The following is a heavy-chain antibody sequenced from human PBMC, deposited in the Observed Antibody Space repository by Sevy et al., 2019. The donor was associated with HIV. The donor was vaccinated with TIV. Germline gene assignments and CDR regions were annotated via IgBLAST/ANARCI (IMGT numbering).Heavy chain of an antibody. V-gene: IGHV3-33*01. J-gene: IGHJ4*02. Sequence: RGSLRLSCAASGFTFSSYGMHWVRQAPGKGLEWVALIWFDGSNTYYADSVKGRFTISRDIAKKTLHLQMNSLRGEDTAVYYCARDLEFYDNGDYGPAFMPDYGGQGTLVTVSS. D-gene: IGHD4-17*01. CDR2: IWFDGSNT. CDR3: ARDLEFYDNGDYGPAFMPDY. CDR1: GFTFSSYG.